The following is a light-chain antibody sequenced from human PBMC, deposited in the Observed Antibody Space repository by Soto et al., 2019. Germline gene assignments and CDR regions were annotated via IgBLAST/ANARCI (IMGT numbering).Light chain of an antibody. CDR1: SSDVGRYNY. CDR2: DVS. CDR3: CSYTTTNWRV. Sequence: QSALTQPASVSGSPGQSITISCTGTSSDVGRYNYVSWYQQHPGKAPKLMIYDVSHRPSVVSNRFSGSKSGSTASLTISGLQAEDEADYYCCSYTTTNWRVFGGGTKLTVL. J-gene: IGLJ3*02. V-gene: IGLV2-14*01.